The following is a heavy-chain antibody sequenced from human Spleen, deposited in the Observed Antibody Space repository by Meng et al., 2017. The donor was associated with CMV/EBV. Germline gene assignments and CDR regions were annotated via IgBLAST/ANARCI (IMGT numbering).Heavy chain of an antibody. CDR2: IDHRGST. D-gene: IGHD2-2*01. CDR1: GDISSNNW. V-gene: IGHV4-4*01. J-gene: IGHJ5*02. Sequence: GDISSNNWWSWVRQPPGKGLEWIGEIDHRGSTNYNPSLKSRVTISVDKSKNQFSLELNFVTAADTAVYFCARSNIVVVPAVGDWFDPWGQGTLVTVSS. CDR3: ARSNIVVVPAVGDWFDP.